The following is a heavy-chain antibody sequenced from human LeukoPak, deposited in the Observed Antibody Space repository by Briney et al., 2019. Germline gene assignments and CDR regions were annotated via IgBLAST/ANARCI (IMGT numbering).Heavy chain of an antibody. J-gene: IGHJ4*01. D-gene: IGHD3-3*02. CDR3: ASLARDY. Sequence: GGSLRLSCAASGFIVSNTYMTWVRQAPGKGLGWVSVIHNDGSTYYADSVKGRFTVSRDNSKNMLFLRMNSLRVEDTAVYFCASLARDYWGPGTLVSVSS. CDR1: GFIVSNTY. CDR2: IHNDGST. V-gene: IGHV3-53*01.